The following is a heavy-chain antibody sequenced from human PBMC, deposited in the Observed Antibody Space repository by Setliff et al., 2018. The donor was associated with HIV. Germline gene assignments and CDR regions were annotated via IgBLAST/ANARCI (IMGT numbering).Heavy chain of an antibody. V-gene: IGHV3-30*02. CDR2: IRYDGSEK. Sequence: HLGGSLRLSCSASGFTFSSYGMHWVRQAPGKGLEWVAFIRYDGSEKGYADSVKGRFSISRDNAKNSLYLQMSSLRTEDTAVYFCARDPAFGAFDIWGQGTMVTVSS. D-gene: IGHD3-10*01. J-gene: IGHJ3*02. CDR1: GFTFSSYG. CDR3: ARDPAFGAFDI.